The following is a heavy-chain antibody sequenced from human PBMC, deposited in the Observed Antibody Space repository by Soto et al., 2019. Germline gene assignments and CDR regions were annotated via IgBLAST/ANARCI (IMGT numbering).Heavy chain of an antibody. V-gene: IGHV4-59*01. J-gene: IGHJ4*02. CDR1: GGSINTYY. CDR3: TRGGGDS. D-gene: IGHD6-25*01. Sequence: SETLSLTCTVSGGSINTYYWSWIRQPPGKGLEWIGYIYYSGSDSGSTNYIPSLKSRVTISVDTSKNQFSLRLTSVTAADTAVYFCTRGGGDSWGQGTLVTVSS. CDR2: IYYSGSDSGST.